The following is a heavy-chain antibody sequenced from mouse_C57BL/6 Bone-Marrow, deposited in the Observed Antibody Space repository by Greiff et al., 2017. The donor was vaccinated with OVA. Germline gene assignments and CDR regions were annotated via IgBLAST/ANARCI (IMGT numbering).Heavy chain of an antibody. CDR1: GYTFTSYW. V-gene: IGHV1-74*01. Sequence: QVQLQQPGAELVKPGASVKVSCKASGYTFTSYWMHWVKQRPGQGLEWIGRIHPSDSDTNYNQKFKGKATLTVDKSSSTAYMQLSSLTSAVSAVDCCARWRGRRYFDYWGQGTTLTVSS. CDR2: IHPSDSDT. J-gene: IGHJ2*01. D-gene: IGHD2-3*01. CDR3: ARWRGRRYFDY.